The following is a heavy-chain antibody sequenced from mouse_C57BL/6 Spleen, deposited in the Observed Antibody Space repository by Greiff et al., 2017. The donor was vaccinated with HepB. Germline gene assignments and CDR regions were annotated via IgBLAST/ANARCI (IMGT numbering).Heavy chain of an antibody. Sequence: EVKVVESGGGLVKPGGSLKLSCAASGFTFSDYGMHWVRQAPEKGLEWVAYISSGSSTIYYADTVKGRFTISRDNAKNTLFLQMTSLRSEDTAMYYCARPNYYGSSYPFDYWGQGTTLTVSS. CDR2: ISSGSSTI. CDR1: GFTFSDYG. CDR3: ARPNYYGSSYPFDY. D-gene: IGHD1-1*01. V-gene: IGHV5-17*01. J-gene: IGHJ2*01.